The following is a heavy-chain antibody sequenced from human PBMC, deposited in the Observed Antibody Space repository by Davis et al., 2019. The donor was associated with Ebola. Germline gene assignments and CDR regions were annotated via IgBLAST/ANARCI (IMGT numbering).Heavy chain of an antibody. CDR2: IKQDGSEK. J-gene: IGHJ6*02. D-gene: IGHD1-26*01. CDR3: ARGTLAGTLFWELHGMDV. V-gene: IGHV3-7*01. Sequence: PGGSLRLSCAASGFTFSSYWMSWVRQAPGKGLEWVANIKQDGSEKYYVDSVKGRFTISRDNAKNSLYLQMNSLRAEDTAVYYCARGTLAGTLFWELHGMDVWGQGTTVTVSS. CDR1: GFTFSSYW.